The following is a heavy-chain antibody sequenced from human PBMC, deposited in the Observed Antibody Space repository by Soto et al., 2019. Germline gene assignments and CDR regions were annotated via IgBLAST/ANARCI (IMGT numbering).Heavy chain of an antibody. CDR1: GDSISSGANY. Sequence: SDTLSLTCTVSGDSISSGANYWSWIRQHPGKGLEWIGYVYYSGIAYYNPSLKSRVSISVDTSKNQFSLKLSSVTAADTALYYCARDGLRPRANWFDPWGQGILVTVSS. D-gene: IGHD5-12*01. CDR2: VYYSGIA. V-gene: IGHV4-31*03. CDR3: ARDGLRPRANWFDP. J-gene: IGHJ5*02.